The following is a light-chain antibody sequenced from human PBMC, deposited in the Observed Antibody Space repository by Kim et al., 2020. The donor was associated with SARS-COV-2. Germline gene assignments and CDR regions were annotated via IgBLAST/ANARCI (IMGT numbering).Light chain of an antibody. J-gene: IGKJ3*01. CDR1: RSVVYGSGNTY. CDR2: KVS. V-gene: IGKV2-30*01. Sequence: PAAISCRSSRSVVYGSGNTYVNWFRRRPGQSPRRLIYKVSNRDSGVPDRFSGSGSGTDFTLQISRVEAEDVGVYYCIQGTHWPFSMGPGTKVHI. CDR3: IQGTHWPFS.